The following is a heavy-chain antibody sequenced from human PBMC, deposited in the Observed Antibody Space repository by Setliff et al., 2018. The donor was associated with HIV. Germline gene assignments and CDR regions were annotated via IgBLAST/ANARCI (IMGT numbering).Heavy chain of an antibody. CDR2: IYRSGSTY. Sequence: PSETLSLTCTVSGGSISSYSYFWGWVRQPPGKGLEWIGNIYRSGSTYYYNPSLKSRVTMSVDTSKNQFSMKLSSVTAADTAVYYCARPEQANDWGYYFD. D-gene: IGHD7-27*01. CDR1: GGSISSYSYF. J-gene: IGHJ4*01. V-gene: IGHV4-39*01. CDR3: ARPEQANDWGYYFD.